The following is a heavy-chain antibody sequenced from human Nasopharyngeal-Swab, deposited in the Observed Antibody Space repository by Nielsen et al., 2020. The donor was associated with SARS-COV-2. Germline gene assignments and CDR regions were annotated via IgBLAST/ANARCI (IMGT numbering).Heavy chain of an antibody. J-gene: IGHJ4*02. D-gene: IGHD3-22*01. V-gene: IGHV3-23*01. CDR1: GFTFSDYY. CDR3: AKRDDYYESSGLGD. Sequence: GESLKISCEVSGFTFSDYYMSWIRQAPGKGLEWISHISSSGSSTYYADSVKGRFTISRDNSKNTLYLQMNSLRAEDTAVYYCAKRDDYYESSGLGDWGQGTLVTVSS. CDR2: ISSSGSST.